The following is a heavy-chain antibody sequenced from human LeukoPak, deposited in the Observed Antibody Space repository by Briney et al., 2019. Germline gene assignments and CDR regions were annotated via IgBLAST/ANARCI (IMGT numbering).Heavy chain of an antibody. J-gene: IGHJ4*02. D-gene: IGHD3-22*01. Sequence: GGSLRLSCAASGFTVSNSYMSWVRQAPGKGLEWVSVIHSGGSTYYADSVKGRFTISRDNSKNTLYLQMNSLRAEDTAVYYCAKYDSSGYAFDSWGQGTLVTVSS. CDR2: IHSGGST. V-gene: IGHV3-53*05. CDR1: GFTVSNSY. CDR3: AKYDSSGYAFDS.